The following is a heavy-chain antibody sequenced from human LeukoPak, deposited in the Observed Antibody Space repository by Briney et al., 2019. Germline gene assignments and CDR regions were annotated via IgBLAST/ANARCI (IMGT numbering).Heavy chain of an antibody. CDR1: GVSLTNYY. Sequence: PSETLSLTCAVSGVSLTNYYWSCIRQPPGKGLEWVGEINHRVSTNNNPSPKSLITISVDTSQNQFSRNLRPVPAADSAVYYCASGLYSGYPTAWGPRTLVTVSS. J-gene: IGHJ5*02. D-gene: IGHD5-12*01. V-gene: IGHV4-34*01. CDR3: ASGLYSGYPTA. CDR2: INHRVST.